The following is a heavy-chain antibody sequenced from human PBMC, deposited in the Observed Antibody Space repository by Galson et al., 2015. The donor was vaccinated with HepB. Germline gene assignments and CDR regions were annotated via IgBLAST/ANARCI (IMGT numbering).Heavy chain of an antibody. Sequence: TLSLTCTVSGGSISSGGFYWSWIRQHPGKGLEWIGYIYYSGSTYYNPSLKSRVTISVDTSKNQFSLKLSSVTAADTAVYYCARAWGGSIIHTFGGVISAFFDHWGQGTLVTVSS. J-gene: IGHJ4*02. CDR2: IYYSGST. D-gene: IGHD3-16*02. V-gene: IGHV4-31*03. CDR1: GGSISSGGFY. CDR3: ARAWGGSIIHTFGGVISAFFDH.